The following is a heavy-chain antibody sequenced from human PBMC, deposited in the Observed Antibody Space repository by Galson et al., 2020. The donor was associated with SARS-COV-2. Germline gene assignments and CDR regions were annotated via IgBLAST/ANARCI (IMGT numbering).Heavy chain of an antibody. V-gene: IGHV4-39*01. Sequence: SETLSPTCTVSRGSISSSRSYWGRTRQTPGKGREWTGRTNYTGSTYYNSSPKSRVTITVDTSKNTFSLKLSSVTAADTAVYYCAGHSNRWAGVIIPYYFDYWGQGTLVTVSS. CDR2: TNYTGST. D-gene: IGHD3-10*01. CDR1: RGSISSSRSY. CDR3: AGHSNRWAGVIIPYYFDY. J-gene: IGHJ4*02.